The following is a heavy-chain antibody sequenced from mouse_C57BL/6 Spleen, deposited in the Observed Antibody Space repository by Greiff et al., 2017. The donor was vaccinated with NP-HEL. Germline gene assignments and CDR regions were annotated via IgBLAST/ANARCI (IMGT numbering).Heavy chain of an antibody. J-gene: IGHJ2*01. CDR1: GYTFTSYW. D-gene: IGHD2-5*01. V-gene: IGHV1-50*01. Sequence: QVQLQQPGAELVKPGASVKLSCKASGYTFTSYWMQWVKQRPGQGLEWIGEIDPSDSYTNYNQKFKGKATLTVDTSSSTAYMQLSSLTSEDSAVYYCARGDYSNYRDWGQGTTLTVSS. CDR3: ARGDYSNYRD. CDR2: IDPSDSYT.